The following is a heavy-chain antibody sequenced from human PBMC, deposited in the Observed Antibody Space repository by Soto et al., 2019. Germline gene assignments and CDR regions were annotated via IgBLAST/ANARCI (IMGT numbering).Heavy chain of an antibody. CDR3: ARTEDGDYDY. D-gene: IGHD4-17*01. J-gene: IGHJ4*02. CDR2: ISSSSSTI. V-gene: IGHV3-48*01. Sequence: GGSLRLSCAASGFTFSSYSMNWVRQAPGKGLEWVSYISSSSSTIYYADSVKGRFTISRDNARNSLYLQMNSLRAEDTAVYYCARTEDGDYDYWGQGTLVTVSS. CDR1: GFTFSSYS.